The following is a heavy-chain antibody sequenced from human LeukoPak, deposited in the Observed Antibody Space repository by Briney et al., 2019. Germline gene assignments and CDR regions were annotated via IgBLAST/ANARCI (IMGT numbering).Heavy chain of an antibody. CDR3: ASKTEGHYGRETYYFDY. J-gene: IGHJ4*02. CDR2: IIPIFGTA. Sequence: ASVKVSCKASGGTFSSYAISWVRQAPGQGLEWMGGIIPIFGTANYAQKFQGRVTITTDESTSTAYMELSSLRSEDTAVYYCASKTEGHYGRETYYFDYWGQGTPVTVSS. D-gene: IGHD4-17*01. V-gene: IGHV1-69*05. CDR1: GGTFSSYA.